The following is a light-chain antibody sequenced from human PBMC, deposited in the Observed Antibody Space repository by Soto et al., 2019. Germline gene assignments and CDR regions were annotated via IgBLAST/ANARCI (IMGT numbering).Light chain of an antibody. CDR1: EAINNNF. V-gene: IGKV3-20*01. J-gene: IGKJ3*01. CDR2: GAS. CDR3: QQYGSSLFT. Sequence: EIVLTQSPGALSVAPGETLSLSCRASEAINNNFVAWYQQRPGQVPRLLMYGASIRVSGVPDRISGRRSGTGFILNIARVEPEDFAVYYCQQYGSSLFTFGPGTKVDIK.